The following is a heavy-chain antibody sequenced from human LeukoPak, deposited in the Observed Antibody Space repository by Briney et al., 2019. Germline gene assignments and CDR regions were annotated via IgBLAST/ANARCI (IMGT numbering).Heavy chain of an antibody. D-gene: IGHD6-19*01. CDR1: GFTFSSYA. Sequence: PGGSLRLSCAASGFTFSSYAMSWVRQAPGKGLEWVSAISGSGGSTYYADSVKGRFTISRDNSTNTLYLQMNSLRAEDTAVYYCAKDIYSSGWYIESDYWGQGTLVTVSS. CDR2: ISGSGGST. J-gene: IGHJ4*02. V-gene: IGHV3-23*01. CDR3: AKDIYSSGWYIESDY.